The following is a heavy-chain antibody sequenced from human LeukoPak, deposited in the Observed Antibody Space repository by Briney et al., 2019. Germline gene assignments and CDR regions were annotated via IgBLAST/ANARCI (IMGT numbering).Heavy chain of an antibody. D-gene: IGHD2-2*01. CDR2: ISYDGSNK. V-gene: IGHV3-30*04. CDR1: GFTFSSYA. J-gene: IGHJ5*02. CDR3: LIPAAIP. Sequence: PGRSLRLSCVASGFTFSSYAMHWVRQAPGKGLEWVAVISYDGSNKYYADSVKGRFTISRDNSKNTLYLQMNSLRAEDTAVYYPLIPAAIPGGQGTLVTVSS.